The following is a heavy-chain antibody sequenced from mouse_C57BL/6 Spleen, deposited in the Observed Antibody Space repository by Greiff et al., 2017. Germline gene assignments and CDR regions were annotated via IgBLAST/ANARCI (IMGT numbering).Heavy chain of an antibody. D-gene: IGHD1-1*01. CDR3: ATPLDYYGSSLFAY. CDR2: IHPSDSDT. Sequence: QVQLQQPGAELVKPGASVKVSCKASGYTFTSYWMHWVKQRPGQGLEWIGRIHPSDSDTNYNQKFKGKATLTVDKSSSTAYMQLSSLTSEDSAVYYCATPLDYYGSSLFAYWGQGTLVTVSA. J-gene: IGHJ3*01. V-gene: IGHV1-74*01. CDR1: GYTFTSYW.